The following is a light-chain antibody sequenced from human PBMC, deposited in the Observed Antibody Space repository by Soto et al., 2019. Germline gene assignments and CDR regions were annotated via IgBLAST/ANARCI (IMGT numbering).Light chain of an antibody. CDR1: PSVSSS. CDR2: DTA. CDR3: QQYVHWPPGA. V-gene: IGKV3-15*01. J-gene: IGKJ1*01. Sequence: EIVVTQSPATLSVSPGERVTLSCRASPSVSSSLAWYQQRPRQAPRLLIYDTATRAAGIAARFSGSGSGTEFTLTISSLQSEDSAVYYCQQYVHWPPGAFGQGTKVDIK.